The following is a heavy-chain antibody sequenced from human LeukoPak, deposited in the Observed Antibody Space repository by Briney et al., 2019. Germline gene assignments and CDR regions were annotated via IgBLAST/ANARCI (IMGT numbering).Heavy chain of an antibody. J-gene: IGHJ4*02. CDR2: ISSSGSTI. D-gene: IGHD5-24*01. CDR3: ARRSRDGYNYLDY. Sequence: GGSLRLSCAASGFTFSSYGMHWVRQAPGKGLEWVSYISSSGSTIYYADSVKGRFTISRDNAKNSLYLQMNSLRAEDTAVYYCARRSRDGYNYLDYWGQGTLVTVSS. CDR1: GFTFSSYG. V-gene: IGHV3-48*04.